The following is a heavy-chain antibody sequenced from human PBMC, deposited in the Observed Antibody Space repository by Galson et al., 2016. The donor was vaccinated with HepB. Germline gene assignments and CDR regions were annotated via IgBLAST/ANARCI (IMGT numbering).Heavy chain of an antibody. Sequence: SLRLSCAASGFTFTNYAMSWVRQAPGKGLEWVSGITGSDGSTRYADSVKGRFIISRDNYKNTLYLQMDSLRAEDTDGYYGAKGSIGWTRFIDFWGQGTLVTVSS. CDR2: ITGSDGST. CDR1: GFTFTNYA. V-gene: IGHV3-23*01. CDR3: AKGSIGWTRFIDF. D-gene: IGHD6-19*01. J-gene: IGHJ4*02.